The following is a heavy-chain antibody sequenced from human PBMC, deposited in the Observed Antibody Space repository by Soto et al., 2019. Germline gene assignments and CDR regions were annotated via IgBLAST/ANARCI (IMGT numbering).Heavy chain of an antibody. CDR2: IYWNDDK. CDR1: GFSLSTSGVG. V-gene: IGHV2-5*01. J-gene: IGHJ4*02. CDR3: YSYGSGEYYFDY. Sequence: QITLKESGPTLVKPTQTLTLTCTFSGFSLSTSGVGVGWIRQPPGKALEWLALIYWNDDKRYSPSLKSRLTITKDTSKNQVVLTMTNMDPVDTATYYCYSYGSGEYYFDYWGQGTLVTVSS. D-gene: IGHD3-10*01.